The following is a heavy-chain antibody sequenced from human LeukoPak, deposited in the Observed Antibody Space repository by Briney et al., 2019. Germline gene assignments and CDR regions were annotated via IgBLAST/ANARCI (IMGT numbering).Heavy chain of an antibody. Sequence: SETLSLTCTVSGGSTSSYYWSWIRQPPGKGLEWIGYIYYSGSTNYNPSLKSRVTISVDTSKNQFSLKLSSVTAADTAVYYCAREDGDYEHNWFDPWGQGTLVTVSS. CDR2: IYYSGST. J-gene: IGHJ5*02. CDR3: AREDGDYEHNWFDP. V-gene: IGHV4-59*01. D-gene: IGHD4-17*01. CDR1: GGSTSSYY.